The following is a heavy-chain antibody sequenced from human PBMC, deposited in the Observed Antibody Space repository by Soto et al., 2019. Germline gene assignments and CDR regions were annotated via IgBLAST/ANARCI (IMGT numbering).Heavy chain of an antibody. CDR1: GGSISVYY. D-gene: IGHD1-26*01. J-gene: IGHJ4*02. V-gene: IGHV4-59*01. CDR2: IYDSGSP. Sequence: SETLSLTCTISGGSISVYYWSWVRQPPGQALEWIGYIYDSGSPYYNPSLRSRVIISADTSKNQISLKLTSATAADTAVYYCARGVGSSPPRYWGRGTLVTVSS. CDR3: ARGVGSSPPRY.